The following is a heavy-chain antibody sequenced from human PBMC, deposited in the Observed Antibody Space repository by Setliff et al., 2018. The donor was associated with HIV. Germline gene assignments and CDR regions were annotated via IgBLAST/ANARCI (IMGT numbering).Heavy chain of an antibody. CDR2: IYHSGTT. V-gene: IGHV4-4*02. J-gene: IGHJ4*02. CDR1: GSSISSGNW. D-gene: IGHD6-13*01. CDR3: ARSPDRGLAATIAAYFDY. Sequence: SETLSLTCGVSGSSISSGNWWSWVRQPPGKGLEWIGDIYHSGTTNQSPSLRNRVNMSVDKSRNQLSLNLTSVSAADTAMYYCARSPDRGLAATIAAYFDYWGQGILVTVSS.